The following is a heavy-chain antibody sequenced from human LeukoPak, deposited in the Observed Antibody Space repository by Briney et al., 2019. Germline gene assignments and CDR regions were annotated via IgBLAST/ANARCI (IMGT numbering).Heavy chain of an antibody. V-gene: IGHV3-33*01. CDR2: IWYDGSKK. Sequence: PGTSLRLSCATSGFTFSNYGMHWVRQAPGKGLEWVALIWYDGSKKYYTDSVKGRFTIYRDDSQNTLFLQMNSLRAEDTAVYYRARYYYDGSGDYWGRGTRVTVST. D-gene: IGHD3-22*01. CDR3: ARYYYDGSGDY. J-gene: IGHJ4*02. CDR1: GFTFSNYG.